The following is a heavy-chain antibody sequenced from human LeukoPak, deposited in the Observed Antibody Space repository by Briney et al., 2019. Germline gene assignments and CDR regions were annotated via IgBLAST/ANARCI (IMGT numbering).Heavy chain of an antibody. CDR1: GGSFGTYC. CDR3: ARHSHQVIRGAFDV. CDR2: IYYNGDT. Sequence: SETPSLTCTVSGGSFGTYCFSWIRQAPGKGLEWIGYIYYNGDTKYNPSLESRVIISQDTSKDQFSLALISVTAADTALYYCARHSHQVIRGAFDVWGQGTMVTVSS. V-gene: IGHV4-59*08. D-gene: IGHD3-10*01. J-gene: IGHJ3*01.